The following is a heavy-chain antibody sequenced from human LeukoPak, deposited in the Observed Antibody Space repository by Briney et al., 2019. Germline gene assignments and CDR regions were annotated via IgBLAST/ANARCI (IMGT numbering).Heavy chain of an antibody. V-gene: IGHV3-23*01. D-gene: IGHD3-10*01. CDR1: GFTFSSYA. CDR2: SSGSGGST. J-gene: IGHJ4*02. Sequence: PGGSLRLSCAASGFTFSSYAMSWVRQAPGKGLEWVSASSGSGGSTYYADSVKGRFTISRENDKNPLYLPRNSPRAADTAVYYRAKDRMRVWFGELSTPDFDYWGQGTLVTVSS. CDR3: AKDRMRVWFGELSTPDFDY.